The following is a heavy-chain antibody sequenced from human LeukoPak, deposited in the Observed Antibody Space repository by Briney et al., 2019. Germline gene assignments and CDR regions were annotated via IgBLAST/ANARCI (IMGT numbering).Heavy chain of an antibody. V-gene: IGHV3-30*18. D-gene: IGHD6-13*01. J-gene: IGHJ4*02. CDR2: ISYDGSNK. CDR3: AKDMVMYSSSWFFDY. Sequence: GGSLRLSCAASGFTFSSYDMHWVRQAPGKGPEWVAVISYDGSNKYYADSVKGRFTISRDNSKNTLYLQMNSLRAEDTAVYYCAKDMVMYSSSWFFDYWGQGTLVTVTS. CDR1: GFTFSSYD.